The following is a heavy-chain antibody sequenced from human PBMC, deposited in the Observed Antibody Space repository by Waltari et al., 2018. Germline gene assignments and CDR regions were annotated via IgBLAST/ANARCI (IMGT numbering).Heavy chain of an antibody. CDR3: ARANGVDAFDI. Sequence: QVQLVQSGAEVKKPGASVKVSFKASGYTFTSSYMHWVRQAPGQGLEWMGIINPSGGSTSYAQKFQGRVTMTRDTSTSTVYMELSSLRSEDTAVYYCARANGVDAFDIWGQGTMVTVSS. CDR2: INPSGGST. V-gene: IGHV1-46*01. D-gene: IGHD3-10*01. CDR1: GYTFTSSY. J-gene: IGHJ3*02.